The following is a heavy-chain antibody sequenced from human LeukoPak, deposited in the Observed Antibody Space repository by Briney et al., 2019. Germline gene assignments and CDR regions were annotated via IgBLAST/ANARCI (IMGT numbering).Heavy chain of an antibody. CDR3: ARVGYFGSGSYCPY. D-gene: IGHD3-10*01. Sequence: ASLKVSCMASRYTFTDYYIYWVRQGLGQGVEWMGWIKPSNGGTNYAQEFQGRVTMTRDTSISTAYMELSRLTSDDTAVYYCARVGYFGSGSYCPYWGQGTLVTVSS. CDR2: IKPSNGGT. J-gene: IGHJ4*02. V-gene: IGHV1-2*02. CDR1: RYTFTDYY.